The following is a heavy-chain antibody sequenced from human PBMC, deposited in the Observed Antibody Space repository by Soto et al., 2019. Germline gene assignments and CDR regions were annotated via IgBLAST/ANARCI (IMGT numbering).Heavy chain of an antibody. D-gene: IGHD6-13*01. CDR1: GFTFSSYG. J-gene: IGHJ6*02. CDR3: AKDLSEGSSWYAHYYYYAMDV. V-gene: IGHV3-30*18. CDR2: ISYDGSNK. Sequence: QVQLVESGGGVVQPGRSLRLSCAASGFTFSSYGMHWVRQAPGKGLEWVAVISYDGSNKYYADSVKGRFTISRDNSKNTLYLQMNSLRAEDTAVYYCAKDLSEGSSWYAHYYYYAMDVWGQGTTVTVSS.